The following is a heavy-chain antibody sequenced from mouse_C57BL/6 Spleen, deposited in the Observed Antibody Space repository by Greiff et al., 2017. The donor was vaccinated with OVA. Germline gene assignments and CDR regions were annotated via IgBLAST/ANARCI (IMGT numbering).Heavy chain of an antibody. D-gene: IGHD2-4*01. Sequence: QVQLQQSGAELARPEASVKLSCKASGYTFTSYGISWVKQRTGQGLEWIGEIYPRSGNTYYNEKFKGKATLTADKSSSTAYMELRSLTSEDSAVFLCARGSDSDGGPWCAYWGKETLVTVSA. J-gene: IGHJ3*01. CDR3: ARGSDSDGGPWCAY. V-gene: IGHV1-81*01. CDR2: IYPRSGNT. CDR1: GYTFTSYG.